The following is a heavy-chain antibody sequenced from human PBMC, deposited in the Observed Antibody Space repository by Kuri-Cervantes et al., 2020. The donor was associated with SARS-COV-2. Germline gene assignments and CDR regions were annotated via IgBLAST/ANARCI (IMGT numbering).Heavy chain of an antibody. V-gene: IGHV4-59*12. D-gene: IGHD2-2*01. CDR2: IYYSGST. J-gene: IGHJ4*01. CDR3: ARGREIWGIVVVPAAPFDY. Sequence: SETLSLTCTVSGGSISSYYWSWIRQPPGKGLEWIGYIYYSGSTNYNPSLKSRVTISVDTSKNQFSLKLSSVTAADTAVYYCARGREIWGIVVVPAAPFDYWGQGTLVTVSS. CDR1: GGSISSYY.